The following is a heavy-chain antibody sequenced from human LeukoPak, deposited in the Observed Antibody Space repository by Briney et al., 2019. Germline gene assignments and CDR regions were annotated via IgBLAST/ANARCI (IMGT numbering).Heavy chain of an antibody. J-gene: IGHJ4*02. CDR3: ARYDGGSGPFDY. D-gene: IGHD3-10*01. Sequence: GGSLRLSCAVSGFTVSSNYMSWVRQAPGKGLEWVSVLYSGGNTYYADSVKGRFTVSKDNSKNTLYLQMNSLRAEDTAVYYCARYDGGSGPFDYWGQGTLVTVSS. CDR1: GFTVSSNY. V-gene: IGHV3-53*01. CDR2: LYSGGNT.